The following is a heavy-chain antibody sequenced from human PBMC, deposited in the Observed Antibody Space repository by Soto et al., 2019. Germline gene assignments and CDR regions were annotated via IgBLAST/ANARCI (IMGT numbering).Heavy chain of an antibody. CDR3: ARTAAAGKYYYGVDV. CDR1: GYSFTSYW. CDR2: IYPGDSDT. J-gene: IGHJ6*02. Sequence: EVQLVQSGAEVKKPGESLKISCKGSGYSFTSYWIGWVRQMPGKGLEWMGIIYPGDSDTKYSPSFQGQVTISADKSISTAYLQWSSLKASDTAMYYCARTAAAGKYYYGVDVWGQGTTVTVSS. D-gene: IGHD6-13*01. V-gene: IGHV5-51*01.